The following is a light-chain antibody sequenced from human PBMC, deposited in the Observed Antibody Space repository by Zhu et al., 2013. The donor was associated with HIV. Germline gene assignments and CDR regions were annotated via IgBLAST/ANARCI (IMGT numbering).Light chain of an antibody. V-gene: IGKV3-20*01. CDR2: GAS. CDR1: QSFTNNY. Sequence: EIVLTQSPATLALSPGERATLSCRASQSFTNNYLAWYQQKPGQAPRLLIYGASSRITGIPDRFSGSGSGTDFTLTITRLEPEDFAVYYCQHYVSSPWTFGQGTKVEIK. J-gene: IGKJ1*01. CDR3: QHYVSSPWT.